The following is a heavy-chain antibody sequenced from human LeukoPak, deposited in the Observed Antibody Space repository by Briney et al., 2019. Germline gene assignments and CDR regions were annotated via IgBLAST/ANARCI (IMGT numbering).Heavy chain of an antibody. Sequence: SVKVSCKASGGTFSSYAISWVRQAPGQGLEWMGGIIPIFGTANYAQKFQGRVTITADKSTSTAYMELSSLRSEDTAVYYCARFVPGEYNAFDIWGQGTMVTVSS. V-gene: IGHV1-69*06. D-gene: IGHD3-10*01. CDR2: IIPIFGTA. CDR1: GGTFSSYA. CDR3: ARFVPGEYNAFDI. J-gene: IGHJ3*02.